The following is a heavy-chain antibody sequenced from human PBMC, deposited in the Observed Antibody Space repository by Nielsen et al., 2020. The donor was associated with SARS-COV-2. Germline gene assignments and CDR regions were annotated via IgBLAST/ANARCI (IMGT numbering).Heavy chain of an antibody. CDR1: GFTFSGHT. J-gene: IGHJ6*04. Sequence: GESLKISCAASGFTFSGHTMNWVRQAPGKGLEWVSSISSSSTYIEYADLVKGRFTISRDNAKNSLYLQMNSLRAEDTAVYYCARILASAMDVWGKGTTDTVSS. CDR2: ISSSSTYI. D-gene: IGHD5-12*01. V-gene: IGHV3-21*01. CDR3: ARILASAMDV.